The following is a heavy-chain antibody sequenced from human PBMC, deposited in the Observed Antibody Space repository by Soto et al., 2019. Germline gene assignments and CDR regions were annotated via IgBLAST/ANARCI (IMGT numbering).Heavy chain of an antibody. CDR3: ARNLVVITPADAFDI. CDR1: DYTXSSYG. V-gene: IGHV1-18*01. CDR2: ISAYNGNT. J-gene: IGHJ3*02. D-gene: IGHD3-22*01. Sequence: SXKVSYKASDYTXSSYGISWVRQAPGQGLEWMGWISAYNGNTNYAQKLQGRVTMTKDTSTSTAYMELRSLRSEDTAVYYCARNLVVITPADAFDIWGQGKMVT.